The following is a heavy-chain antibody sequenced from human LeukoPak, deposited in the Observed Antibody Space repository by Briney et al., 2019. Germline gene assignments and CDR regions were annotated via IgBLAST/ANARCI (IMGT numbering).Heavy chain of an antibody. CDR1: GGTFSSYA. Sequence: SVKVSCKASGGTFSSYAISWVRQAPGQGLEWMGGIIPIFGTASYAQKFQGRVTITADKSTSTAYMELSSLRSEDTAVYYCARGPPTVPNFDYWGQGTLVTVSS. CDR3: ARGPPTVPNFDY. CDR2: IIPIFGTA. J-gene: IGHJ4*02. D-gene: IGHD4-17*01. V-gene: IGHV1-69*06.